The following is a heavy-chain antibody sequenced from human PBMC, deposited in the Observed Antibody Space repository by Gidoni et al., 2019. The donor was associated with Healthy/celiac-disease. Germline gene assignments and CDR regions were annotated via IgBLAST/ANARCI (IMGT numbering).Heavy chain of an antibody. CDR1: GLTFSDYY. Sequence: QVQLVESGGGLVMTGGSRRLSCAAPGLTFSDYYLSWIRQAPGKGLEWVSYISSSGSTIYYADSVKGQFTISRDNAKNSLYLQMNSLRAEDTAVYYCARSPRGGSYRHSWFDPWGQGTLVTVSS. CDR2: ISSSGSTI. V-gene: IGHV3-11*01. J-gene: IGHJ5*02. D-gene: IGHD1-26*01. CDR3: ARSPRGGSYRHSWFDP.